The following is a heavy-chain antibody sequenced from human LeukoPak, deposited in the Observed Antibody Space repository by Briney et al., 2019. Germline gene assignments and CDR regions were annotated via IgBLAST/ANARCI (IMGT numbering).Heavy chain of an antibody. V-gene: IGHV4-30-2*01. Sequence: SETLSLTCAVSGGSISSGGYSWSWIRQPPGKGLEWIGYIYHSGSTYYNPSLKSRVTISVDRSKNQFSLKLSSVTAADTAVYYCARDLSRIEAFDIWGQGTMVTVSS. CDR1: GGSISSGGYS. CDR2: IYHSGST. J-gene: IGHJ3*02. D-gene: IGHD3-22*01. CDR3: ARDLSRIEAFDI.